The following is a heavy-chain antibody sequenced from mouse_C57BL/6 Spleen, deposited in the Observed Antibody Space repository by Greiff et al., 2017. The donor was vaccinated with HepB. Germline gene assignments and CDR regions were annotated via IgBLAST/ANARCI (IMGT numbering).Heavy chain of an antibody. CDR1: GFTFSSYA. CDR2: ISSGGDYI. Sequence: EVQLKESGEGLVKPGGSLKLSCAASGFTFSSYAMSWVRQTPEKRLEWVAYISSGGDYIYYADTVKGRFTISRDNARNTLDLQMSSLKSEDTAMYYCTRAGSSNWYFDVWGTGTTVTVSS. J-gene: IGHJ1*03. V-gene: IGHV5-9-1*02. D-gene: IGHD1-1*01. CDR3: TRAGSSNWYFDV.